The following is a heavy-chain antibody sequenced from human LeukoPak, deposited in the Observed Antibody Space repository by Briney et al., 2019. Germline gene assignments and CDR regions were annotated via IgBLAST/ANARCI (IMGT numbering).Heavy chain of an antibody. CDR1: GGSISSGGYY. Sequence: SETLSLTCTVSGGSISSGGYYWSWIRQHPGKGLEWIGYIYYSGSTYYNPSLKSRVTISVGTSKNQFSLKLSSVTAADTAVYYCARDQGYCSGGSCYFDAFDIWGQGTMVTVSS. J-gene: IGHJ3*02. D-gene: IGHD2-15*01. V-gene: IGHV4-31*03. CDR3: ARDQGYCSGGSCYFDAFDI. CDR2: IYYSGST.